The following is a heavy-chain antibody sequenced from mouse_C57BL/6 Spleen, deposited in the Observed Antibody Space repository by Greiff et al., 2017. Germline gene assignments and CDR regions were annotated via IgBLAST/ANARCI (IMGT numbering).Heavy chain of an antibody. Sequence: QVQLQQPGAELVRPGSSVKLSCKASGYTFTSYWMHWVKQRPIQGLEWIGNIDPSDSETHYNQKFKDKATLTVDKSSSTAYMQLSSLTSEDTAVYYCTTGYYGSSGYFDVWGTGTTVTVSS. D-gene: IGHD1-1*01. CDR1: GYTFTSYW. J-gene: IGHJ1*03. V-gene: IGHV1-52*01. CDR2: IDPSDSET. CDR3: TTGYYGSSGYFDV.